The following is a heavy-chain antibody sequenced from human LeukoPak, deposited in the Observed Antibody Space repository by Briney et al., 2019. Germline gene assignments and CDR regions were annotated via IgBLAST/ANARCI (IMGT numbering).Heavy chain of an antibody. V-gene: IGHV3-30*18. D-gene: IGHD2/OR15-2a*01. Sequence: QSGGSLRLSCAASRFTFRNYGMHWVRQAPGKGLEWLTLISYDGSDQFYADSVKGRFTISRDDSRGTLYLQMDGLRPEDTAIYFCAKDYHLYGATFPGHWGQGALVTVAS. CDR3: AKDYHLYGATFPGH. J-gene: IGHJ4*02. CDR2: ISYDGSDQ. CDR1: RFTFRNYG.